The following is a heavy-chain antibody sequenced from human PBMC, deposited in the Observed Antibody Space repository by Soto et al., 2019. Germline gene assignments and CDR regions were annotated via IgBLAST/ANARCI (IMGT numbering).Heavy chain of an antibody. CDR1: GFSLSNARMG. CDR2: IFSNDEK. CDR3: ATVYSSSWYFLFYY. D-gene: IGHD6-13*01. Sequence: SGPTLVNPTETLTLTFTVSGFSLSNARMGVSWIRQPPGKALEWLAHIFSNDEKSYSTSLKSRLTISKDTSKSQVVLTMTNMDPVDTATYYCATVYSSSWYFLFYYWGQGTLVTVSS. V-gene: IGHV2-26*01. J-gene: IGHJ4*02.